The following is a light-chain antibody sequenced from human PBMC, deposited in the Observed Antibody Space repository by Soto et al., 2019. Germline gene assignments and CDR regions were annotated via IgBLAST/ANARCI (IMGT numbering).Light chain of an antibody. V-gene: IGLV1-40*01. CDR3: QSYDSSLSGHVV. CDR1: SSNIGAGYD. Sequence: QAVVTQPPSVSGAPGQRVTISCTGSSSNIGAGYDVHWYQQLPGTAPKLLIYGNSNRPSGVPDRFSGSKSGTSASLAITGLQAEDEADYYCQSYDSSLSGHVVFGGGTKLTFL. CDR2: GNS. J-gene: IGLJ2*01.